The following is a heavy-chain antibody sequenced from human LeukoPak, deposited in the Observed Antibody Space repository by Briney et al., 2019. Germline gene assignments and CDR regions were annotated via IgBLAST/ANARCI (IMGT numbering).Heavy chain of an antibody. CDR2: IYYSGST. Sequence: PSETLSLTCTVSGGSISRYYWSWIRQPPRKGLEWIGYIYYSGSTNYNPSLKSRVTISVDTSKNQFSLKLSSVTAADTAVYYCASVDYVWGSFYWGQGTLVTVSS. D-gene: IGHD3-16*01. CDR1: GGSISRYY. J-gene: IGHJ4*02. CDR3: ASVDYVWGSFY. V-gene: IGHV4-59*01.